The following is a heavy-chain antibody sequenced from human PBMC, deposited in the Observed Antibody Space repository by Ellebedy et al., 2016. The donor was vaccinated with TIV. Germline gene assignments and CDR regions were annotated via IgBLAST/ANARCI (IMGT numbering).Heavy chain of an antibody. CDR2: IIPILGIA. CDR3: ATLYDIDY. D-gene: IGHD3-9*01. V-gene: IGHV1-69*04. Sequence: ASVKVSCKASGGTFSSYAISWVRQAPGQGLEWMGRIIPILGIANYAQKFQGRVTMTEDTSTDTAYMELSSLRSEDTAVYYCATLYDIDYWGQGTLVTVSS. J-gene: IGHJ4*02. CDR1: GGTFSSYA.